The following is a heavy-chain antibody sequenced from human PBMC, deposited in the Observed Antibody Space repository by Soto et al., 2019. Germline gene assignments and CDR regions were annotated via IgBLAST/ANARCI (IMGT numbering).Heavy chain of an antibody. Sequence: GKRLEWIGSIYYSGSTYYNPSLKSRVTISVDPSKNQFSLKLSSVTAADTAVYYCARSYCGGDCTHSPEYFQHWGQGTLVSVPS. D-gene: IGHD2-21*01. CDR3: ARSYCGGDCTHSPEYFQH. J-gene: IGHJ1*01. CDR2: IYYSGST. V-gene: IGHV4-39*01.